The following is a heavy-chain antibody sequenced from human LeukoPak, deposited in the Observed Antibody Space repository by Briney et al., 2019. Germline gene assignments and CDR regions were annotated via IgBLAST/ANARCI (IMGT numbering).Heavy chain of an antibody. V-gene: IGHV3-21*04. CDR3: ARARIAVATTNKYYFDY. CDR1: GFTFSSYS. D-gene: IGHD5-12*01. Sequence: GGSLRLSCAASGFTFSSYSMNWVRQAPGKGLEWVSSISGSSNYIYYADSVKGRFTISRDNAENSLYLQMDSLRADDTALYYCARARIAVATTNKYYFDYWGQGTLVTVSS. CDR2: ISGSSNYI. J-gene: IGHJ4*02.